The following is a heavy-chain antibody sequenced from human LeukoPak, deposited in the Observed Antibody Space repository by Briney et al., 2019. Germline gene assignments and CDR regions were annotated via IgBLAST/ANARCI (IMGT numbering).Heavy chain of an antibody. V-gene: IGHV3-23*01. CDR1: GFTFTTYA. CDR3: ARRGTGYNHFDS. D-gene: IGHD3/OR15-3a*01. CDR2: ISGSGGDT. Sequence: GGSLRLSCAASGFTFTTYAIMWVRQAPGKGLEWVSVISGSGGDTYFADSVKGRFTISRDNSKNTLYLQMNNLRAEDTAVYYCARRGTGYNHFDSWGQGALVTVSS. J-gene: IGHJ4*02.